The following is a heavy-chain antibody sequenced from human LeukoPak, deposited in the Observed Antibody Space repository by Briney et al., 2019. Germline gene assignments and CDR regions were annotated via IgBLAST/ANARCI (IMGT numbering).Heavy chain of an antibody. CDR3: AREVAAAGQGVYYGMDV. D-gene: IGHD6-13*01. V-gene: IGHV4-4*02. CDR2: IYHSGST. Sequence: SGTLSLTCAVSGVSISSSNWWSWVRQPPGKGLEWIGEIYHSGSTNYNPSLKSRVTISVDKSKNQFSLKLSSVTAADTAVYYCAREVAAAGQGVYYGMDVWGQGTTVTVSS. CDR1: GVSISSSNW. J-gene: IGHJ6*02.